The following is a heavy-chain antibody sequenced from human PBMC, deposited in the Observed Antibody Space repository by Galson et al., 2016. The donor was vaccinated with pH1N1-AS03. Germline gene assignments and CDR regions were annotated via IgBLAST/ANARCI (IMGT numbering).Heavy chain of an antibody. Sequence: LVKPTQTLTLTCSFSGFSLTSPGVCVTWVRQPPGKALEWLATIDSDDDKYYTTSLKTSLTISKDTSKNQVVLAMTNMDPVDTATYYCARVWGAAAGYFDYWGPGNLVVVSS. CDR3: ARVWGAAAGYFDY. V-gene: IGHV2-70*20. CDR1: GFSLTSPGVC. D-gene: IGHD6-13*01. CDR2: IDSDDDK. J-gene: IGHJ4*02.